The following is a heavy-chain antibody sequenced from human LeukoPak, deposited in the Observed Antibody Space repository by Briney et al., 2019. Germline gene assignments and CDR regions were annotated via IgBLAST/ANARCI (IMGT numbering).Heavy chain of an antibody. CDR1: GFTFSSYS. Sequence: PGGSLRLSCAASGFTFSSYSMNWVRQAPGKGLEWVSSISSSSSYISYADSVKGRFTISRDNAKNSLYLQMNSLRAEDTAVYYCARLSSSYYYMDVWGKGTTVTVSS. CDR2: ISSSSSYI. J-gene: IGHJ6*03. V-gene: IGHV3-21*01. D-gene: IGHD6-6*01. CDR3: ARLSSSYYYMDV.